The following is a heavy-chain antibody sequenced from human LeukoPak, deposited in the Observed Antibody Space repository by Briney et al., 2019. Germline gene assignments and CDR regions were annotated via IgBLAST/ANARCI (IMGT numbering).Heavy chain of an antibody. J-gene: IGHJ6*02. CDR3: EYCSSTSCYDGMDV. Sequence: SETLSLTCTVSGGSISSSSYYWGWIRQPPGKGLEWIGSIYYSGSTYYNPSLKSRVTISVDTSKNQFSLKLSSVTAADTAVYYCEYCSSTSCYDGMDVWGQGTTVTVSS. CDR1: GGSISSSSYY. D-gene: IGHD2-2*01. V-gene: IGHV4-39*07. CDR2: IYYSGST.